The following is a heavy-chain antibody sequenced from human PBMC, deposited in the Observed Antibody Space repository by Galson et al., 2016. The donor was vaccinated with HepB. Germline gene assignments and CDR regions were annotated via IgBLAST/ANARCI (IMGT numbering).Heavy chain of an antibody. J-gene: IGHJ4*02. Sequence: SLRLSCAASGFTFSSYAMHWVRQAPGKGLEWVSSLTSTSSYKYYEDSVTGRFTISRDNARNLVHLHMNSLRAEDTAVYYCARELSLPFDYWGQGTLVTVSS. V-gene: IGHV3-21*01. CDR3: ARELSLPFDY. D-gene: IGHD3-16*02. CDR1: GFTFSSYA. CDR2: LTSTSSYK.